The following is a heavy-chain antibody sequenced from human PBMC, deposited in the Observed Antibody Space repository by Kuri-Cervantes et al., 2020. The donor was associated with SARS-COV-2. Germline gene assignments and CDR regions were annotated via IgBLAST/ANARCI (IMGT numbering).Heavy chain of an antibody. CDR1: GFTFSSYS. V-gene: IGHV3-21*01. D-gene: IGHD6-6*01. Sequence: GESLKISCSASGFTFSSYSMNWVRQAPGKGLEWVSSISSSNSYIYYADSVKGRFTISRDNAKNSLYLQMNSLRAEDTAVYYCARAHIAARPEVAFDIWGQGTMVTVSS. J-gene: IGHJ3*02. CDR2: ISSSNSYI. CDR3: ARAHIAARPEVAFDI.